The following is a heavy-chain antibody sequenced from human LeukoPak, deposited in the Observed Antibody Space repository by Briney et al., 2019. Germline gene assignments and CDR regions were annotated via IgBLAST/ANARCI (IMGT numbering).Heavy chain of an antibody. J-gene: IGHJ4*02. CDR2: ISSSSSYI. CDR1: GFTFSSYS. D-gene: IGHD4-17*01. V-gene: IGHV3-21*01. Sequence: GGSLRLSCAASGFTFSSYSMNWVRQAPGKGLEWVSSISSSSSYIYYADSVKGRFTISRDHAKNSLYLQMNSLRAHDTAVYYCARDKWTTVTTHWGQGTLVTVSS. CDR3: ARDKWTTVTTH.